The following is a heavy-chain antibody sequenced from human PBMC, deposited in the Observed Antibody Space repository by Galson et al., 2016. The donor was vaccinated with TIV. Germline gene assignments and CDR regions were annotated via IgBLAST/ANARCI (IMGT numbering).Heavy chain of an antibody. V-gene: IGHV3-33*01. CDR2: LWHDGNKK. J-gene: IGHJ5*02. CDR3: ARDKMTTTIFGSGFDP. Sequence: MTWVRQAPGKGLEWVTVLWHDGNKKYYADSVNGRFTISRDHARNTLHLQMNGLRAEDSAVYYCARDKMTTTIFGSGFDPWGQGTLVTVSS. D-gene: IGHD3-3*01.